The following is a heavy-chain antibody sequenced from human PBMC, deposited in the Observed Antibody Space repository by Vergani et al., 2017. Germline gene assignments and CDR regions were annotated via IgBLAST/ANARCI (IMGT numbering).Heavy chain of an antibody. Sequence: EVQLLQSEGAVVQPGGSLRLSCVASGFTFSRHAVSWVRSGQCTGLELVSSIKNTGDSTNDSDSVKGRFTISRDNSKNTLFFQMNSRIVEDTAVYYCGRGSDNYNWGQGTLLTVSS. CDR2: IKNTGDST. V-gene: IGHV3-23*01. J-gene: IGHJ4*02. D-gene: IGHD5-24*01. CDR1: GFTFSRHA. CDR3: GRGSDNYN.